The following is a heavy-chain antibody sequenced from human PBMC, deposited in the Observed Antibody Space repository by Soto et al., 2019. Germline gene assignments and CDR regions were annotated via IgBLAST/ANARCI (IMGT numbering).Heavy chain of an antibody. J-gene: IGHJ3*02. CDR2: ISYDGSNK. CDR1: GFTFSSYG. V-gene: IGHV3-30*18. Sequence: QVQLVESGGGVVQPGRSLRLSCAASGFTFSSYGMHWVRQAPGKGLEWVEVISYDGSNKYYADSVKGRFTISRDNSKNTLYLQMNSLRAEDTAVYYCAKDWRTKGHAFDIWGQGTMVTVSS. CDR3: AKDWRTKGHAFDI.